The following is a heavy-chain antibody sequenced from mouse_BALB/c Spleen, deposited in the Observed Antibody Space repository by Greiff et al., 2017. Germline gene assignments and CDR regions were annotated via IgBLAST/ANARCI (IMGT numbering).Heavy chain of an antibody. Sequence: EVQGVESGGGLVQPGGSRKLSCAASGFTFSSFGMHWVRQAPEKGLEWVAYISSGSSTIYYADTVKGRFTISRDNPKNTLFLQMTSLRSEDTAMYYCARARTWEGCAYWGQGTLVTVSA. D-gene: IGHD3-1*01. CDR2: ISSGSSTI. CDR3: ARARTWEGCAY. V-gene: IGHV5-17*02. J-gene: IGHJ3*01. CDR1: GFTFSSFG.